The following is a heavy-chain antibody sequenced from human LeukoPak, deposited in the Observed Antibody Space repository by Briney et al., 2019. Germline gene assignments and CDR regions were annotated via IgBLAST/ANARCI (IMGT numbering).Heavy chain of an antibody. CDR2: IKEDGSEK. CDR1: GFTFSSYW. Sequence: PGGSLRLSCAASGFTFSSYWMSWVRQAPGKGLEWVANIKEDGSEKNYVDSVKGRFTISRDNAKNSVFLQMSSLRAEDTALYYCGQQRLSYWGLGTLVTVSS. J-gene: IGHJ4*02. D-gene: IGHD1-1*01. CDR3: GQQRLSY. V-gene: IGHV3-7*01.